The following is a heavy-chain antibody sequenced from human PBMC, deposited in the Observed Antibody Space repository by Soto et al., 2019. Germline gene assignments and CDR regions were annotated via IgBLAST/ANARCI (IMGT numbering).Heavy chain of an antibody. J-gene: IGHJ4*02. Sequence: PGGSLRLSCAASGFSFSSYWMHWVRQAPGKGLVWVSHINSDGSSPTYADSVKGRFTISRDNAKNTLYLQMNSLRAEDSAVYYCAREGGYGSGRYFDYWGLGTLVTVSS. CDR2: INSDGSSP. CDR1: GFSFSSYW. D-gene: IGHD3-10*01. V-gene: IGHV3-74*01. CDR3: AREGGYGSGRYFDY.